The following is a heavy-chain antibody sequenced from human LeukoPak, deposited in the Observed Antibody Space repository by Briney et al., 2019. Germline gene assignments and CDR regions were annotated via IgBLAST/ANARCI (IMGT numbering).Heavy chain of an antibody. V-gene: IGHV3-23*01. Sequence: GGSLRLSCAASGFTFSSYWMSWVRQAPGKGLEWVSAISYSGGSTYYADSVKGRFTISRDDSKNTLYLQMNSLRAEDTAIYYCAKDRRLPWDYFDSWGQGTLVTVSS. J-gene: IGHJ4*02. CDR3: AKDRRLPWDYFDS. CDR2: ISYSGGST. D-gene: IGHD5-18*01. CDR1: GFTFSSYW.